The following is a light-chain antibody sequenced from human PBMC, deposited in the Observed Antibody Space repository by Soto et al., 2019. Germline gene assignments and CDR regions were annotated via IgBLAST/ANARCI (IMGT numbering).Light chain of an antibody. CDR1: QSVSSSY. CDR3: QQYGSSPPWT. J-gene: IGKJ1*01. CDR2: GAS. Sequence: EIVLTQSPGTLSLSPGERATLSCRASQSVSSSYLAWYQQKPGQAPRLLIYGASSSATGIPDRFSGSGSGTDFTLTISRLEPDDFGVYYCQQYGSSPPWTFGQGTKVDIK. V-gene: IGKV3-20*01.